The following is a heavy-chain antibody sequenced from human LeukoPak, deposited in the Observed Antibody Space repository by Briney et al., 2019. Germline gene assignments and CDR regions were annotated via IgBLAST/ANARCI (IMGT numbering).Heavy chain of an antibody. Sequence: ASVKVSCKASVYTFTSYDINWVRQATGQGLEWMGWMNPNRGNTGYAQKFQGRVTMTRNTSISTAYMELSSLRSEDTAVYYCTRFVVVVAAEGVSHYYYGMDVWGQGTTVTVSS. V-gene: IGHV1-8*01. CDR3: TRFVVVVAAEGVSHYYYGMDV. J-gene: IGHJ6*02. D-gene: IGHD2-15*01. CDR2: MNPNRGNT. CDR1: VYTFTSYD.